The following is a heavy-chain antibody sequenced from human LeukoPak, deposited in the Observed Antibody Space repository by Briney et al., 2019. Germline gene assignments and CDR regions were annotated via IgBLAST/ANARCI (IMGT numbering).Heavy chain of an antibody. CDR3: ARSYVWGSYRPAEYFQH. V-gene: IGHV4-34*01. CDR1: GGSFSGYY. CDR2: INHSGST. D-gene: IGHD3-16*02. Sequence: PSETLSLTCAVYGGSFSGYYWSWIRQPPGEGLEWIGEINHSGSTNYNPSLKSRVTISVDTSKNQFSLKLSSVTAADTAVYYCARSYVWGSYRPAEYFQHWGQGTLVTVSS. J-gene: IGHJ1*01.